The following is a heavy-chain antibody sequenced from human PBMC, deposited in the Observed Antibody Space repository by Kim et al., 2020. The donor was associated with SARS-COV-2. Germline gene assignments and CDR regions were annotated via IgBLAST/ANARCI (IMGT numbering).Heavy chain of an antibody. CDR1: GFSFSIYG. CDR2: YEGSNK. V-gene: IGHV3-33*08. Sequence: GGSLRLSCAASGFSFSIYGLHWVRQAPGKGLEWLAYEGSNKFYADSVKGRFTISRDNSKNTLFLQMDSLRGEDTAVYYCARDVSPWYFDLWGRGTLVAVSS. J-gene: IGHJ2*01. CDR3: ARDVSPWYFDL.